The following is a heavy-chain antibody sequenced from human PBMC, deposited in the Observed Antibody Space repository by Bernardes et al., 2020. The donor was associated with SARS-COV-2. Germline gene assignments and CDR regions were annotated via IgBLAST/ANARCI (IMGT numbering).Heavy chain of an antibody. CDR2: IYPGDSDT. J-gene: IGHJ4*02. V-gene: IGHV5-51*01. CDR1: SYSTTSNY. CDR3: ARGRLWFGEFVDY. Sequence: ESFKILSKAASYSTTSNYNSRVVRLPGKGLEWMGTIYPGDSDTRYSPSFQGKVTISADKSISTAYLQWSSLKASDTAMYYCARGRLWFGEFVDYWGQGTLVTVSS. D-gene: IGHD3-10*01.